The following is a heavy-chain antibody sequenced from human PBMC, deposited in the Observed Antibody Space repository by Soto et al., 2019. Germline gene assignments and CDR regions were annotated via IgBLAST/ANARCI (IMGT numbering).Heavy chain of an antibody. CDR2: ITNDGTDT. Sequence: EVQLVDSGGGLVQPGGSLRLSCAASGYVFSSYWMHWVRQVPGKGPVWVSRITNDGTDTSYADFVNGRFTISRDNAKSTLYLQMNSLSVEDTAVYYCARGVQGSRYSDLWGRGTLVTVSS. CDR3: ARGVQGSRYSDL. J-gene: IGHJ2*01. CDR1: GYVFSSYW. V-gene: IGHV3-74*01.